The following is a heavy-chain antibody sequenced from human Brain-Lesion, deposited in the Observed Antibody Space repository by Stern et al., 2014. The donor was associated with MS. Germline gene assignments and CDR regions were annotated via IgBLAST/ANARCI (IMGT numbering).Heavy chain of an antibody. Sequence: VQLVESGGGLVQPGGSLRLSCAASGFTFSNYWMHWVRQAPGKGLVLVSRVNNDGRRTSYADSVTGRFTMSRDNANNTLYLQMNSLRVEDTAIYYCARGERWFDSWGQGTLVTVSS. J-gene: IGHJ5*01. CDR2: VNNDGRRT. CDR1: GFTFSNYW. V-gene: IGHV3-74*01. CDR3: ARGERWFDS.